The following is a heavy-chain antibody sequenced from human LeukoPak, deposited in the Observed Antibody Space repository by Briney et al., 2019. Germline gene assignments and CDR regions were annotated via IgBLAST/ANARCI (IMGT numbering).Heavy chain of an antibody. CDR2: ISSSSSYI. J-gene: IGHJ4*02. Sequence: PGGSLRLSCAASGFTFSSYSMNWVRQAPGKGLEWVSSISSSSSYIYYADSVKGRFTISRDNAKNSLYLQMSSLRAEDTAVYYCARDKGDYDTSGSLFVFGGQGTLVTVSS. D-gene: IGHD3-22*01. CDR3: ARDKGDYDTSGSLFVF. V-gene: IGHV3-21*04. CDR1: GFTFSSYS.